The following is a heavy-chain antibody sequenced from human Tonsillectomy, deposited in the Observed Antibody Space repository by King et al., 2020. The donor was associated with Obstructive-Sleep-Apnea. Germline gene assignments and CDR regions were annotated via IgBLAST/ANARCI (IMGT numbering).Heavy chain of an antibody. CDR3: TSALGSRALRDNWFDL. J-gene: IGHJ5*02. CDR2: ITTISHYI. CDR1: GFIFSYYD. Sequence: EVQLVESGGGLVKPGGSLRLSCAASGFIFSYYDMNWVRRAPGKGLEWVSSITTISHYIYYADSLKGRFTISRDNANNLVYLQMSSLRAEDTAMYYCTSALGSRALRDNWFDLWGQGTLVTVSS. V-gene: IGHV3-21*01. D-gene: IGHD3-10*01.